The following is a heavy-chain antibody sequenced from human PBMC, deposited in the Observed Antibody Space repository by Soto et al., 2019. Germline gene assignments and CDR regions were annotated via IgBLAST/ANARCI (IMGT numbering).Heavy chain of an antibody. D-gene: IGHD3-10*01. CDR1: GFTFSAYW. Sequence: EVQLVESGGALIQPGGSLRISCAASGFTFSAYWMFWVRQAPGKGLVWLSRINSDGTITDYADSVRGRFTISRDNAENTLYLQLNSLRADDTALYYCAREYYGSGIWGQGTLVTVSS. V-gene: IGHV3-74*01. J-gene: IGHJ4*02. CDR2: INSDGTIT. CDR3: AREYYGSGI.